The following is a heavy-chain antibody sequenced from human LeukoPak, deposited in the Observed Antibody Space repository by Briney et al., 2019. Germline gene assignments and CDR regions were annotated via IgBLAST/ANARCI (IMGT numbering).Heavy chain of an antibody. CDR3: ASYSSSGWYAEYFHH. CDR2: IKQDESEK. D-gene: IGHD6-19*01. J-gene: IGHJ1*01. CDR1: GFSFSSYW. V-gene: IGHV3-7*01. Sequence: TGGSLRLSCAASGFSFSSYWMSWVRQAPGKGLEWAANIKQDESEKYYVDSVKGRFTISRDNAKNSLYLQMNSLRAEDTAVYYCASYSSSGWYAEYFHHWGQGTLVTVSS.